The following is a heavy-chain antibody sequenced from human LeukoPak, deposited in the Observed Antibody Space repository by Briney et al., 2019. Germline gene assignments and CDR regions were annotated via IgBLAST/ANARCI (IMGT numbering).Heavy chain of an antibody. V-gene: IGHV1-69*04. Sequence: ASVKVSCKASGYTFNTHGISWVRQAPGQGLEWMGRIIPILGIANYAQKFQGRVTITADKSTSTAYMELSSLRSEDTAVYYCARVRDGAAAGLDYWGQGTLVTVSS. J-gene: IGHJ4*02. CDR3: ARVRDGAAAGLDY. CDR1: GYTFNTHG. CDR2: IIPILGIA. D-gene: IGHD6-13*01.